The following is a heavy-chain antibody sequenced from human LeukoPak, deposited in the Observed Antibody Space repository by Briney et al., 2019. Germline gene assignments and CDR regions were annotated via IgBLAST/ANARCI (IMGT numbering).Heavy chain of an antibody. V-gene: IGHV3-23*01. D-gene: IGHD3-10*01. Sequence: PGGSLRLSCAASGFTLSGYWMSWVRQAPGKGLEWVSAISGSGGSTYYADSVKGRFTISRDNSKNTLYLQMNSLRAEDTAVYYCAKGTRPHDYWGQGTLVTVSS. CDR2: ISGSGGST. CDR3: AKGTRPHDY. J-gene: IGHJ4*02. CDR1: GFTLSGYW.